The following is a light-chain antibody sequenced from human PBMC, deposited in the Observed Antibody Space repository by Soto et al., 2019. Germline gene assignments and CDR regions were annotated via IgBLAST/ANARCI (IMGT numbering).Light chain of an antibody. CDR1: SSDVGGYNY. J-gene: IGLJ2*01. CDR3: CSYAGSKNWV. Sequence: QSALTQPPSASGSPGQSVTISCTGTSSDVGGYNYVSWYQHHPGRAPKLIIYDVNERPSGVPDRFSASKSGNTASLTVSGLHTEDEADYYCCSYAGSKNWVFGGGTKLTVL. V-gene: IGLV2-8*01. CDR2: DVN.